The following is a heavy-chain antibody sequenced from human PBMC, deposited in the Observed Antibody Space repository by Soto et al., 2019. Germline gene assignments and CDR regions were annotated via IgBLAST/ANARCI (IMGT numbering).Heavy chain of an antibody. CDR2: ISGRGDKT. CDR3: AKAVGIEVVGTGGTYYYYFDY. D-gene: IGHD6-13*01. Sequence: GGSLRLSCAASGFTFNVYAMSWVRQAPGKGLEWVSAISGRGDKTYYADSVKGRFTISRDNSKNTLYLQMNGLRAGDTAVYFCAKAVGIEVVGTGGTYYYYFDYWGQGNPVTVSS. V-gene: IGHV3-23*01. J-gene: IGHJ4*02. CDR1: GFTFNVYA.